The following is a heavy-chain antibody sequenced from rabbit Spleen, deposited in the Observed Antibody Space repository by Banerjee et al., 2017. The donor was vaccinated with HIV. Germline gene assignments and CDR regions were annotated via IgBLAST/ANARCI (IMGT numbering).Heavy chain of an antibody. CDR3: ATNAAVISYLTL. CDR1: GFSFSVDYD. V-gene: IGHV1S45*01. Sequence: QEQLVESGGGLVQPEGSLTLTCTASGFSFSVDYDMCWVRQAPGKGLEWIACIGNGDGSTYYVSWPKGRFTISRASSTTVTLRMTSLTAADTATYFCATNAAVISYLTLWGQGTLVTVS. CDR2: IGNGDGST. J-gene: IGHJ4*01. D-gene: IGHD4-2*01.